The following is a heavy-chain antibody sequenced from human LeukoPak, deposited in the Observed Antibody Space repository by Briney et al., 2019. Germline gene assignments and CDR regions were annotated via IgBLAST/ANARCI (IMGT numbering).Heavy chain of an antibody. CDR3: ARGDTIFGVVISLDY. D-gene: IGHD3-3*01. V-gene: IGHV3-74*01. CDR2: INGDGRNI. J-gene: IGHJ4*02. CDR1: GFAFSSYW. Sequence: TGGSLILSCVASGFAFSSYWMHWVRQDPRKGLVGVSRINGDGRNINYADSVRGRFTISRDHAKNTLYLQMDTLRVEDTAVYYCARGDTIFGVVISLDYWGQGTLVTVSS.